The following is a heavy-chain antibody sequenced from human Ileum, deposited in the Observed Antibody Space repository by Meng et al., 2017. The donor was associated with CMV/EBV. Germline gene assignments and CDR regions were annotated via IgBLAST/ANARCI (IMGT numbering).Heavy chain of an antibody. CDR3: ARDWDYGDPADY. V-gene: IGHV1-18*01. D-gene: IGHD4-17*01. Sequence: CKTASYKFTDNGISWVRQARGQGLEWMGWIATFNGNTNYAQRMQGRVTMSRDTSTSTVYMELRSLRYDDTAVYYCARDWDYGDPADYWGQGTLVTVSS. CDR1: SYKFTDNG. CDR2: IATFNGNT. J-gene: IGHJ4*02.